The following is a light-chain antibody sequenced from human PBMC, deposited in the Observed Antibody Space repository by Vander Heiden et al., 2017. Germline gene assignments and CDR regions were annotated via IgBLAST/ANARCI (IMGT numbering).Light chain of an antibody. CDR1: STIIRAGND. CDR3: QSYDSSLSGPYV. V-gene: IGLV1-40*01. J-gene: IGLJ1*01. Sequence: QSVLTQPPSVSRAPAQRLTLSCTVSSTIIRAGNDVHWYQQLPGTAPKLLIYGNSNRPSGVPDRFSGSKSGTSASLAITGLRAEDEDDYYCQSYDSSLSGPYVFGTGTKVTVL. CDR2: GNS.